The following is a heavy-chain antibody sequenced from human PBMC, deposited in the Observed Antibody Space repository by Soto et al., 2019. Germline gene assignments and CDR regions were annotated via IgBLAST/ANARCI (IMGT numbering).Heavy chain of an antibody. CDR1: GFTVSSNY. Sequence: SCAASGFTVSSNYMSCVRQAPGKGLEWVSVIYSGGSTYYADSVKGRFTISRDNSKNTLYLQMNSLRAEDTAVYYCALAGSPYNYYYGMDVWGQGTTVTVSS. D-gene: IGHD6-19*01. CDR3: ALAGSPYNYYYGMDV. CDR2: IYSGGST. V-gene: IGHV3-53*01. J-gene: IGHJ6*02.